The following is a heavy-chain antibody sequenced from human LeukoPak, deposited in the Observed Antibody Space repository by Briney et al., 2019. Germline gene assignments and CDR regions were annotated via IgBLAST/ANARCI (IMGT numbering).Heavy chain of an antibody. CDR1: GFTFSSYS. CDR3: ARTMGISDAFDI. V-gene: IGHV3-21*01. CDR2: ISSSSSYI. J-gene: IGHJ3*02. D-gene: IGHD7-27*01. Sequence: GGSLRLSCAASGFTFSSYSMNWVRQAPGKGLEWVSSISSSSSYIYYADSVKGRFTISRDNAKNSLYLQMNSLRAEDTAVYYCARTMGISDAFDIWGQGTMVTVSS.